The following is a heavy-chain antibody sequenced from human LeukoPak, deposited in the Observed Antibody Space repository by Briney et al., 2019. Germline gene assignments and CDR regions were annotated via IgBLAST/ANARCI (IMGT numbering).Heavy chain of an antibody. Sequence: ASVKVSCKASGYTFTGYYMHWVRQAPGQGLEWMGRINPNSGGTNYAQKFQGRVTMTRDTSISTAYMELSRLRSDDTAVYYCARDVKSYYYDSSGYRWDYWGQGTLVTVSS. CDR1: GYTFTGYY. V-gene: IGHV1-2*06. D-gene: IGHD3-22*01. J-gene: IGHJ4*02. CDR3: ARDVKSYYYDSSGYRWDY. CDR2: INPNSGGT.